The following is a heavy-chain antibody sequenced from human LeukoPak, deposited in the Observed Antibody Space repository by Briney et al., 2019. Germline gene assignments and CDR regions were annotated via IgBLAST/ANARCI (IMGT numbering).Heavy chain of an antibody. CDR2: INPSGGST. V-gene: IGHV1-46*01. CDR3: AREDYYDSGSSDY. Sequence: ASVKVSCKASGYTFTNYYMHWVQQAPGQGLEWMGIINPSGGSTSYAQKFQGRVTITRNTSISTAYMELSSLRSEDTAIYYCAREDYYDSGSSDYWGQGTLVTVSS. CDR1: GYTFTNYY. J-gene: IGHJ4*02. D-gene: IGHD3-22*01.